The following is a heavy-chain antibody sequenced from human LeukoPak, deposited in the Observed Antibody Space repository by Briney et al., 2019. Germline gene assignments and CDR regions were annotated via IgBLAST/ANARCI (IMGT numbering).Heavy chain of an antibody. CDR2: IYYSGSST. Sequence: SSETLSLTCTVSGGSMSGFFWTWIRRPPGRELEWIGSIYYSGSSTKYNPSLKSRVTISVDTSKSQFSLNLNSATAADTAVYYCARTSRHFYGSGTNLTPWPAGMDVWGQGTTVTVSS. J-gene: IGHJ6*02. CDR3: ARTSRHFYGSGTNLTPWPAGMDV. CDR1: GGSMSGFF. V-gene: IGHV4-59*01. D-gene: IGHD3-10*01.